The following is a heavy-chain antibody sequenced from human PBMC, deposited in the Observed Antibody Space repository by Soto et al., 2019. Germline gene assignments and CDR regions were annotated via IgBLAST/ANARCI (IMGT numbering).Heavy chain of an antibody. CDR1: GFTFSSYS. Sequence: GGSLRLSCAASGFTFSSYSMNGVRQAPGKGLEWVSYISSSSSTIYYADSVKGRFTISRDNAKNSLYLQMNSLRAEDTAVYYCARDSMTGLNWFDPWGQGTLVTVSS. CDR2: ISSSSSTI. CDR3: ARDSMTGLNWFDP. J-gene: IGHJ5*02. V-gene: IGHV3-48*01. D-gene: IGHD3-9*01.